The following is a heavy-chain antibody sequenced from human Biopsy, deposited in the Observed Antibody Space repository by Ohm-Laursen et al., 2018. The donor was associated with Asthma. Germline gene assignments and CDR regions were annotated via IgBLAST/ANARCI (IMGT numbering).Heavy chain of an antibody. CDR2: ISPIFGSS. V-gene: IGHV1-69*01. Sequence: SSVKVSCNASGGMFGNYAISWVRQAPGLGLEWMGGISPIFGSSNYAQKFQGRVTFTADESTSSAYMELSSLRSEDSAVYYCAREVSTADYGYYYFVMDVWGQGTTVTVSS. CDR3: AREVSTADYGYYYFVMDV. CDR1: GGMFGNYA. J-gene: IGHJ6*02. D-gene: IGHD4-17*01.